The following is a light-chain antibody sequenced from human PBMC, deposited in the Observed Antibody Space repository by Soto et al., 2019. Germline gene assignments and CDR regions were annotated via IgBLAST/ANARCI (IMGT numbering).Light chain of an antibody. V-gene: IGKV3-20*01. CDR1: QSVSSSY. CDR2: GAS. J-gene: IGKJ1*01. Sequence: IQLNHSPSYLSTSVVSTVTISCRASQSVSSSYLAWYQQKPGQAPRLLIYGASNRVTGIPDRFSGSGSGTDFTFTISRMEPEDFAVYYCQQYGSSGTFGHGTKVDIK. CDR3: QQYGSSGT.